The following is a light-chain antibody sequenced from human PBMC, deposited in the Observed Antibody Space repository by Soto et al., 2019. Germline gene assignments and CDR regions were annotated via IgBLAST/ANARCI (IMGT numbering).Light chain of an antibody. CDR2: GGY. J-gene: IGKJ5*01. CDR1: QDVSDF. CDR3: QYLNGVPTIT. V-gene: IGKV1-9*01. Sequence: DIHLTQSPSILSASVGDRVTLTCRASQDVSDFLAWYQHAPGKAPNLLIYGGYTLQSGVPSRFSGSGSGTEFSLTITVLQPEDFATYYCQYLNGVPTITFGQGTRLEIK.